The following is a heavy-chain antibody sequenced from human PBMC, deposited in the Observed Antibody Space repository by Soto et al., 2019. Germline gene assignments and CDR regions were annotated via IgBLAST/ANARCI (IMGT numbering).Heavy chain of an antibody. CDR3: VRQGIGNLHGLVDV. V-gene: IGHV4-59*08. CDR2: VYSTGGT. Sequence: QVQLQKSGPGLVKPSETLSLTCSVSSGPTSSHNWGWIRQTPGRGLEWIGYVYSTGGTSYNPSLNSRVTISADTSQNHISLTLTSVTAADTAVYYCVRQGIGNLHGLVDVWGQGTTVRVSS. CDR1: SGPTSSHN. D-gene: IGHD1-1*01. J-gene: IGHJ6*02.